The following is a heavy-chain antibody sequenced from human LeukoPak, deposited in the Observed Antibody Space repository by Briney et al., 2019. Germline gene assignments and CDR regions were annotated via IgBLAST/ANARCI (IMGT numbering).Heavy chain of an antibody. J-gene: IGHJ4*02. V-gene: IGHV4-61*08. CDR2: IYYSGST. Sequence: SETLSLTCTVSGGSISSGGYYWSWIRQPPGKGLEWIGYIYYSGSTNHNPSLKSRVTISLDTSKNQFSLKLNSVTAADTAVYYCARGQLLYAHWGQGTLVTVSS. CDR3: ARGQLLYAH. D-gene: IGHD2-2*02. CDR1: GGSISSGGYY.